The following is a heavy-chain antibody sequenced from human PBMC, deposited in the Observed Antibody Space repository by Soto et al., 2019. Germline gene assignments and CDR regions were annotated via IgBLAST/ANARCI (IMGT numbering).Heavy chain of an antibody. CDR3: ARAHYGPSGYYFDS. CDR1: GCYISGGFYS. V-gene: IGHV4-30-2*01. J-gene: IGHJ4*02. CDR2: IYHTGIT. Sequence: TLSLTCPWSGCYISGGFYSLRWIRQPPQKGLEWIGYIYHTGITSYSPSLKSRVTISVDKSKNQFSLILNSVTAADTAIYYCARAHYGPSGYYFDSWGQGTLVNVSA. D-gene: IGHD3-22*01.